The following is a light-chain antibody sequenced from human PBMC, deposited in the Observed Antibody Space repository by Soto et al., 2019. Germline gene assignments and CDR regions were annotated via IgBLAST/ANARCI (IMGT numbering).Light chain of an antibody. CDR1: SSNIGTDYD. V-gene: IGLV1-40*01. J-gene: IGLJ2*01. CDR3: QSYDRNLIGSVI. CDR2: AST. Sequence: QSALTQPPSMSGAPGQRVVIPCTGSSSNIGTDYDVFWYQQLPGTAPKLLIYASTNRPSDVPDRFSGYKSGTSASLAITGLQPEDGADYYCQSYDRNLIGSVIFGGGTKLTVL.